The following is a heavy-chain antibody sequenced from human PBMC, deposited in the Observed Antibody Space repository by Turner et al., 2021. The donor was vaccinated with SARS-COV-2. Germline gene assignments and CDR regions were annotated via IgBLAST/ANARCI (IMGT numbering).Heavy chain of an antibody. CDR3: AKGPDIVATIWGTLFSGTFDY. V-gene: IGHV3-23*01. CDR2: ISGSGGST. Sequence: EVQLLESGGGLVQPGGSLRLSCAASGFTFSSYAMSWFRQAPGKGLEWVSAISGSGGSTYYADSVKGRFTISRDNSKNTLYLQMNSLRAEDTAVYYCAKGPDIVATIWGTLFSGTFDYWGQGTLVTVSS. D-gene: IGHD5-12*01. J-gene: IGHJ4*02. CDR1: GFTFSSYA.